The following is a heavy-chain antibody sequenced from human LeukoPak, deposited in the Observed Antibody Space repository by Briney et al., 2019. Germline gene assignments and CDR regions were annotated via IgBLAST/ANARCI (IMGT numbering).Heavy chain of an antibody. CDR1: GGSFSGYY. Sequence: PSETLSLTCAVYGGSFSGYYWSWIRQPPGKGLEWIGEINHSGSTNYNPSLKSRVTISVDTSKNQFSLKLSSVTVADTAVYYCARETRSGRFDYWGQGTLVTVSS. D-gene: IGHD1-26*01. V-gene: IGHV4-34*01. CDR2: INHSGST. J-gene: IGHJ4*02. CDR3: ARETRSGRFDY.